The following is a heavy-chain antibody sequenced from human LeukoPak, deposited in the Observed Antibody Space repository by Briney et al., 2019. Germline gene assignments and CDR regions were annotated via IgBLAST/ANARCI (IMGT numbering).Heavy chain of an antibody. CDR1: GGAINSGANY. Sequence: PSETLSLTCSVSGGAINSGANYWNWIRQPPGKGLEWIGSVDHSGSANYNPSLKSRVTISVDTSKNQFSLKLSSVTAADTAVYYCARPYYYEDYDPWGQGTLVTVSS. J-gene: IGHJ5*02. V-gene: IGHV4-30-2*03. D-gene: IGHD3-22*01. CDR2: VDHSGSA. CDR3: ARPYYYEDYDP.